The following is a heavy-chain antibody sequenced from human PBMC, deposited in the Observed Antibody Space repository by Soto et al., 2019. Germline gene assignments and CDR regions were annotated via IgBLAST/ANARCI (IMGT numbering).Heavy chain of an antibody. J-gene: IGHJ6*02. CDR3: ARAQGYYDSSGYYPGPYYYGMDV. V-gene: IGHV4-30-2*01. D-gene: IGHD3-22*01. Sequence: PSENLSLTCAVSGGSISRGGYSWSWIRQPPGKGLEWIGYIYHSGSTYYNPSLKSRVTISVDRSKNQFSLKLSSVTAADTAVYYCARAQGYYDSSGYYPGPYYYGMDVWGQGTTVTVS. CDR2: IYHSGST. CDR1: GGSISRGGYS.